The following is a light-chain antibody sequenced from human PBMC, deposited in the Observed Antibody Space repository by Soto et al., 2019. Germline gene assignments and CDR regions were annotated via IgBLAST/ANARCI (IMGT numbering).Light chain of an antibody. CDR1: ESIDNW. V-gene: IGKV1-5*01. J-gene: IGKJ1*01. CDR2: AAS. CDR3: QQYHTDWT. Sequence: IQMTQSPSTLSASLGDTVTITCRASESIDNWFAWYQQKPGKAPKLLIFAASTLVRGVPSTLSGRGSGTEFTLTISSLQADDYATFYCQQYHTDWTFGQGTKVDIK.